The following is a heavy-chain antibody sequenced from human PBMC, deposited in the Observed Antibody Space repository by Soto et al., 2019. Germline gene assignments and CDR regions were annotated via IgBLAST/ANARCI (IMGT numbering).Heavy chain of an antibody. D-gene: IGHD3-22*01. CDR1: GGSISTSSYY. Sequence: QLQLQESGPGLVKPSETLSLTCTVSGGSISTSSYYWGWIRQPPGKGLEWIGSIYYSGSTYSNPSLKSRFTISVDTSKTPFSLKLSSVTAADTAVYYCARDYDRSGDYWGQGTLVTVSS. V-gene: IGHV4-39*01. CDR3: ARDYDRSGDY. CDR2: IYYSGST. J-gene: IGHJ4*02.